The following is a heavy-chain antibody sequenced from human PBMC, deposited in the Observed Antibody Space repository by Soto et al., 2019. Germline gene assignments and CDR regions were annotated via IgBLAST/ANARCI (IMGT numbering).Heavy chain of an antibody. CDR1: GGSISSYY. Sequence: QVQLQESGPGLVKPSETLSLTCTVSGGSISSYYWSWIRQPAGKGLEWIGRIYTSGSTNYNPSLKSRVTMSVDTSKNQFSLKLSSVTAADTAVYYCARVRAVADARYYGMDVWGQGTTVTVSS. CDR3: ARVRAVADARYYGMDV. CDR2: IYTSGST. J-gene: IGHJ6*02. D-gene: IGHD6-19*01. V-gene: IGHV4-4*07.